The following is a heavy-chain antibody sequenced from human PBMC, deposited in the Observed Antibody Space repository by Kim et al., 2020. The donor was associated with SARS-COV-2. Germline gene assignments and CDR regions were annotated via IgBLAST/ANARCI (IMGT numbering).Heavy chain of an antibody. V-gene: IGHV3-21*01. CDR3: ARLSGYGYYYYYGMDV. D-gene: IGHD5-12*01. CDR1: GFTFSSYS. CDR2: ISSSSSYI. J-gene: IGHJ6*02. Sequence: GGSLRLSCAASGFTFSSYSMNWVRQAPGKGLEWVSSISSSSSYIYYADSVKGRFTISRDNAKNSLYLQMNSLRAEDTAVYYCARLSGYGYYYYYGMDVWGQGTTVTISS.